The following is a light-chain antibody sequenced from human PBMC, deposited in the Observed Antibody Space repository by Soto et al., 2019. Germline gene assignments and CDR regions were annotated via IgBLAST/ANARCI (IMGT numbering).Light chain of an antibody. Sequence: EIVMTQSPATLSVSPGERATLSCRASQSVNSNLAWHQQKPGQAPRLLIYGASTRATGIPARFSGSGSGTEFTLTISSLQSEDSAVYYCQQFHKWPPFTFGPGTKVEIK. CDR1: QSVNSN. J-gene: IGKJ3*01. CDR3: QQFHKWPPFT. V-gene: IGKV3-15*01. CDR2: GAS.